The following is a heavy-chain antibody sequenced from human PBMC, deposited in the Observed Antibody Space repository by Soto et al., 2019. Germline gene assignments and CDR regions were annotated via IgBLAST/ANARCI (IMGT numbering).Heavy chain of an antibody. CDR2: VYYSGTT. Sequence: PSGTLSLTCSVSGGTVSNKTYYWSWIRQPPGKRLECIGYVYYSGTTNYNPSLKSRVTISVELSKNQFSLRLSSVTTADTALYYCARTTAVPNTLRSRYFFDYWGQGTLVTVSS. D-gene: IGHD4-17*01. CDR1: GGTVSNKTYY. CDR3: ARTTAVPNTLRSRYFFDY. J-gene: IGHJ4*02. V-gene: IGHV4-61*01.